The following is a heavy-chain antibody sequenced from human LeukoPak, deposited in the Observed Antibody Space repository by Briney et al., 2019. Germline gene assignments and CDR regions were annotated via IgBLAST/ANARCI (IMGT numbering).Heavy chain of an antibody. D-gene: IGHD2-2*02. V-gene: IGHV1-69*04. J-gene: IGHJ6*02. CDR3: AREKYCSSTSCYTFGMDV. CDR1: GGTFSSYA. Sequence: GASVKVSCKASGGTFSSYAISWVRQAPGQGLEWMGRIIPILGIANYAQKFQGRVTITADKSTSTAYMELSSLRSEDTAVYYCAREKYCSSTSCYTFGMDVWGQGTTVTVSS. CDR2: IIPILGIA.